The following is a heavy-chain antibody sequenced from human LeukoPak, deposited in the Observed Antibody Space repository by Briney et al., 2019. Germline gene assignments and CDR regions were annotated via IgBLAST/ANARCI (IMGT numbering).Heavy chain of an antibody. CDR2: ISSSSSAI. CDR1: GFTFGNYN. Sequence: GGSLRLSCAASGFTFGNYNFIWVRQAPGKGPEWVSYISSSSSAIHYADSVKGRFTISRDNSKNTLYLQMSSLRAEDTAIYYCAKGLGGGYCSSTSCYPPDYWGQGTLVTVSS. D-gene: IGHD2-2*01. V-gene: IGHV3-48*01. J-gene: IGHJ4*02. CDR3: AKGLGGGYCSSTSCYPPDY.